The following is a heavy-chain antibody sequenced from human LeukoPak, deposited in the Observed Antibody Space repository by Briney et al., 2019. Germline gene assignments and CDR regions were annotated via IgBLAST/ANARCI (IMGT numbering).Heavy chain of an antibody. Sequence: SETLSLTCAVYGGSFSGYYWSWIRQPPGKGLEWIGEINHSGSTNYNPSLKSRVTISVDTSKNQFSLKLSSVTAADTAVYYCGSQYYYYYYYMDVWGKGTTVTVSS. V-gene: IGHV4-34*01. J-gene: IGHJ6*03. CDR1: GGSFSGYY. CDR3: GSQYYYYYYYMDV. CDR2: INHSGST.